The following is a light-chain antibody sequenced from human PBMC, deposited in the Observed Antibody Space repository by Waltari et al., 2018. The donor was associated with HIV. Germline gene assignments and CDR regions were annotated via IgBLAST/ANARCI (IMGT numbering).Light chain of an antibody. V-gene: IGKV1-9*01. CDR3: QQLNSYPRT. J-gene: IGKJ1*01. CDR1: QAIGNS. Sequence: DVQLTQSPSFLSASVGDIVTITCRASQAIGNSLAWYQQKPGKAPNLLISAASTLQSGIPSRFSGDGSGTEFTLTISSLQAEDFATYYCQQLNSYPRTFGQGTKVDFK. CDR2: AAS.